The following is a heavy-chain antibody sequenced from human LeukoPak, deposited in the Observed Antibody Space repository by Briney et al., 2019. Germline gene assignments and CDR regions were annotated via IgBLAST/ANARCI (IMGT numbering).Heavy chain of an antibody. D-gene: IGHD3-3*01. V-gene: IGHV3-33*06. CDR3: AKSLSITIFGVVINDAFDI. J-gene: IGHJ3*02. CDR2: IWYDGSNK. Sequence: QPGRSLRLSCAASGFTFSSYGMHWVRQAPGKGLEWVAVIWYDGSNKYYADSVKGRFTISRDNSKNTLYLQMNSLRAEDTAVYYCAKSLSITIFGVVINDAFDIWGQGTMVTVSS. CDR1: GFTFSSYG.